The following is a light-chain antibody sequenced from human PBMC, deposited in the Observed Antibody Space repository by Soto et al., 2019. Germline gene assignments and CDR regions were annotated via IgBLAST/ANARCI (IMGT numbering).Light chain of an antibody. CDR1: SSDIGDYNH. CDR3: FSFTTDWTHV. V-gene: IGLV2-14*01. CDR2: EVS. Sequence: QSPVTQPASVSGSPGQSITISCTGSSSDIGDYNHVSWFQQYPGKAPKLIISEVSNRPSGVSNRFSGSKSGTAASLTISGLQTEDEADYFCFSFTTDWTHVFGTGTKVTVL. J-gene: IGLJ1*01.